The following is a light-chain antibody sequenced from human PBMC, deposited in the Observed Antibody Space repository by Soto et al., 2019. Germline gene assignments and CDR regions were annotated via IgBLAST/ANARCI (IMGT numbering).Light chain of an antibody. CDR1: SSDVGAYNY. CDR2: EVN. Sequence: QSALTQPASVSGSPGQSITISCTGTSSDVGAYNYVSWYQQHPGKAPKLMIFEVNNRPSGVSNRFSGSNSGNTASLAISGLQAEDEADYYCSSYTSSSTLVFGGGTKLTVL. V-gene: IGLV2-14*01. J-gene: IGLJ2*01. CDR3: SSYTSSSTLV.